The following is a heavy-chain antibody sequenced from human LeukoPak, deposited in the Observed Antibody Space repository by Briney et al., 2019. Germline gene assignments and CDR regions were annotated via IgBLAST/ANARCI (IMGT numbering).Heavy chain of an antibody. Sequence: SETLSLTCTVSGGSISTYYWSWIRQPPGKGLEWIGNIHYSGSTEYNASLRSRVTISVDTSKNQYSLKLSSVTAADTAVYYCARVRSGSYYRGIFDYWGQGTLVTVSS. J-gene: IGHJ4*02. D-gene: IGHD3-10*01. CDR3: ARVRSGSYYRGIFDY. CDR1: GGSISTYY. V-gene: IGHV4-59*01. CDR2: IHYSGST.